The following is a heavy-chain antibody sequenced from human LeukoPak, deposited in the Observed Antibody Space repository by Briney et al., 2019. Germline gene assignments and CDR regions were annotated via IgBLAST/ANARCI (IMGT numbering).Heavy chain of an antibody. CDR3: ARPCDYYDSSGYYGYFDY. J-gene: IGHJ4*02. CDR2: INHSGST. Sequence: PSETLSLTCAVYGGSFSGYYWSWIRQPPGKGLEWIGEINHSGSTNYNPSLKSRVTISVDTSKNQFSLKLSSVTAADTAVYYCARPCDYYDSSGYYGYFDYWGQGTLVTVSS. D-gene: IGHD3-22*01. CDR1: GGSFSGYY. V-gene: IGHV4-34*01.